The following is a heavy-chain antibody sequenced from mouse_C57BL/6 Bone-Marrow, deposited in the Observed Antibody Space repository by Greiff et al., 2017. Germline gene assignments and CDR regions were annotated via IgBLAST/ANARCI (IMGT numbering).Heavy chain of an antibody. D-gene: IGHD1-1*01. CDR1: GFTFRDYY. CDR3: ARDPLLYGSSLYWYFDV. J-gene: IGHJ1*03. CDR2: INYDGSST. Sequence: DVKLVESEGGLVQPGSSMKLSCTASGFTFRDYYMAWVRQVPEKGLEWVANINYDGSSTYYLDSLKSRFIISRDNAKNILYLQMSSLKSEDTATYYCARDPLLYGSSLYWYFDVWGTGTTVTVSS. V-gene: IGHV5-16*01.